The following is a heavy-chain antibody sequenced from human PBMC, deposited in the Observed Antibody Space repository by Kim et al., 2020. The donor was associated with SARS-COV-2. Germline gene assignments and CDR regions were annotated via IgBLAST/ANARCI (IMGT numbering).Heavy chain of an antibody. CDR2: ISGSGGST. CDR1: GFTFSSYA. CDR3: ANLPMAAAGTWYFDY. D-gene: IGHD6-13*01. Sequence: GGSLRLSCAASGFTFSSYAMSWVRQAPGKGLEWVSAISGSGGSTYYADSVKGRFTISRDNSKNTLYLQMNSLRAEDTAVYYCANLPMAAAGTWYFDYWGQGTLVTVSS. V-gene: IGHV3-23*01. J-gene: IGHJ4*02.